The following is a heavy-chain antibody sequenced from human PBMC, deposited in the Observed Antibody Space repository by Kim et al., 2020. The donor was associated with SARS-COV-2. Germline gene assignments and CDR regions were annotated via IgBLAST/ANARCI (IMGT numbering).Heavy chain of an antibody. CDR3: ARDGCSGGSCLHGPIDH. J-gene: IGHJ4*02. CDR2: IYYSGNI. V-gene: IGHV4-31*03. D-gene: IGHD2-15*01. Sequence: SETLSLTCSVSGGSISSGGYYWTWVRQHPGRGLEWIGYIYYSGNIYYNPSLKSRVTMSVDRSKNQFSLNLSSVTAADTAVYYCARDGCSGGSCLHGPIDHWGQGTLVTVSS. CDR1: GGSISSGGYY.